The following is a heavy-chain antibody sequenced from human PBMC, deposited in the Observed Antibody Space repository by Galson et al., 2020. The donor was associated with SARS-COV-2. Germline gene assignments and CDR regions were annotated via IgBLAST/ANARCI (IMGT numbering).Heavy chain of an antibody. J-gene: IGHJ6*03. V-gene: IGHV1-2*02. Sequence: ASVKVSCKASGYTFTGYYMHWVRQAPGHGLEWMGWINPNSGGTNYAQKFQGRVTMTRDTSISTAYMELSRLRSDDTAVYYCARGPDYYGLYYYYMDVWGKGTTVTVSS. D-gene: IGHD3-10*01. CDR1: GYTFTGYY. CDR2: INPNSGGT. CDR3: ARGPDYYGLYYYYMDV.